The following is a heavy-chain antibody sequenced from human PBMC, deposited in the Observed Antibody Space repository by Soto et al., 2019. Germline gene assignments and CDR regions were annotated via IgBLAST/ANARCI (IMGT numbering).Heavy chain of an antibody. Sequence: QVQLVQSGAEVKKPGSSVKVSCKASGGTFSSYAISWVRQAPGQGVEWMGGIIPIFGTANYAQKFRGRVTITADASTSTAYMELSSLRSDDTAVYYCAREWRRTQGSWFDPWGQGTLVTVSS. D-gene: IGHD3-3*01. J-gene: IGHJ5*02. CDR1: GGTFSSYA. V-gene: IGHV1-69*01. CDR2: IIPIFGTA. CDR3: AREWRRTQGSWFDP.